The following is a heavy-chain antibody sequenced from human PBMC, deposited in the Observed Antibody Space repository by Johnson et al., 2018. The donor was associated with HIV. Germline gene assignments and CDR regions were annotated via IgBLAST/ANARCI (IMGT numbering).Heavy chain of an antibody. J-gene: IGHJ3*02. Sequence: VQLVESGGGLVQPGGSLRLSCAASGFSFSFYWMSWVRQAPGKGLEWVANIKQDGSEIYYVDSVRGRFTISRANAKNSLYLQMNSLRAEYTAVYYCARGVRNSYGYLLGTFDIWGQGTMVTVSS. V-gene: IGHV3-7*01. D-gene: IGHD5-18*01. CDR3: ARGVRNSYGYLLGTFDI. CDR2: IKQDGSEI. CDR1: GFSFSFYW.